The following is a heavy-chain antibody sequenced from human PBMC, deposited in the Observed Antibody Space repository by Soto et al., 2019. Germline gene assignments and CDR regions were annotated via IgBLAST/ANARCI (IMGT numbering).Heavy chain of an antibody. J-gene: IGHJ3*01. V-gene: IGHV1-46*01. Sequence: ASVKVSCKASGYTFTSYYMHWVRQAPGQELEWMGMSNPRGGGTTYAQKFQGRFTISRDDAKNSLYLQRNSLRAEDTAVFYCARDQLYYNDISGRPLNAFAVWGQGTMVTVSS. CDR1: GYTFTSYY. CDR3: ARDQLYYNDISGRPLNAFAV. CDR2: SNPRGGGT. D-gene: IGHD3-22*01.